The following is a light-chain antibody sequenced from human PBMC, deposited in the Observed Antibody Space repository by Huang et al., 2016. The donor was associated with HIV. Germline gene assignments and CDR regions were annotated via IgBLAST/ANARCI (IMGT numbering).Light chain of an antibody. Sequence: EVVLTQSPSILSLSLGGTGTISCTASQSVGSYVAWYQQRPGQSPRLLLYDTSNRAGGIPSRFSGSGSGTDFTLTISGLESEDLGVFYCQQRSTWPLTFGGGTKLA. CDR1: QSVGSY. CDR3: QQRSTWPLT. V-gene: IGKV3-11*01. CDR2: DTS. J-gene: IGKJ4*01.